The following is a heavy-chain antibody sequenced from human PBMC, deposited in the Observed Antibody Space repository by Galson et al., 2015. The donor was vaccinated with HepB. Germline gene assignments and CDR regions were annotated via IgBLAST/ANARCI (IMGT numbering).Heavy chain of an antibody. D-gene: IGHD6-6*01. CDR3: ARDSRIAARPGYYGMDV. CDR2: ISYDGSNK. V-gene: IGHV3-30-3*01. Sequence: SLRLSCAASGFTFSSYAMHWVRRAPGKGLEWVAVISYDGSNKYYADSVKGRFTISRDNSKNTLYLQMNSLRAEDTAVYYCARDSRIAARPGYYGMDVWGQGTTVTVSS. J-gene: IGHJ6*02. CDR1: GFTFSSYA.